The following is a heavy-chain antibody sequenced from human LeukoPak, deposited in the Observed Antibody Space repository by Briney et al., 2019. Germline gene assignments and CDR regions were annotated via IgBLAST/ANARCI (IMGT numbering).Heavy chain of an antibody. Sequence: GESLRISCKGSGYSFTRYWITWVRQMPGKGLEWMGIIYPADSDTRYSPSFQGQVTISADKSISTAFLRWTSLKASDTAIYYCARGRGTGSPIGPRYFDLWGRGTLVTVSS. CDR3: ARGRGTGSPIGPRYFDL. D-gene: IGHD3-10*01. V-gene: IGHV5-51*01. CDR1: GYSFTRYW. J-gene: IGHJ2*01. CDR2: IYPADSDT.